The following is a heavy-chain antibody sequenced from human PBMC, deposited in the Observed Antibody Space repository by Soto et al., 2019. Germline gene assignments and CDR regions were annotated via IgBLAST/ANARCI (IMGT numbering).Heavy chain of an antibody. J-gene: IGHJ4*02. CDR2: SIASFGTA. V-gene: IGHV1-69*01. Sequence: QVQLVQSGAEVKTPGSSVKVSCRASGGTSNNYADTWVRQAPGHGLGWMGGSIASFGTATYAHKFRGRLTITADYSTRTIYMELRSLTTDDTAIYYCAKLLGPGSYYDDDYWGQGTLVTVSS. CDR1: GGTSNNYA. D-gene: IGHD3-10*01. CDR3: AKLLGPGSYYDDDY.